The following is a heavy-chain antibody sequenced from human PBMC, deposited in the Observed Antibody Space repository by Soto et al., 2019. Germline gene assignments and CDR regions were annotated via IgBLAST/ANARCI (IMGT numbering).Heavy chain of an antibody. CDR3: ARMEAFGSLNWFDP. CDR1: GYFFTNND. Sequence: ASVKVSCKASGYFFTNNDVSWVRQATGQGLEWMGWMNPGSGDTGYAQKFQGRVTMTRDVSIATAYMELSSLRSDDTAIYYCARMEAFGSLNWFDPWGQGTLVTVSS. D-gene: IGHD3-10*01. J-gene: IGHJ5*02. CDR2: MNPGSGDT. V-gene: IGHV1-8*01.